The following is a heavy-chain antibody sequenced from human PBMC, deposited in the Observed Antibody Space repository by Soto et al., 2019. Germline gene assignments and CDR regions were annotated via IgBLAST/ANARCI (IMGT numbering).Heavy chain of an antibody. J-gene: IGHJ4*02. CDR3: ARHGPLTNNWNQLNC. V-gene: IGHV4-39*01. Sequence: QLQLQESGPGLVKPSETLSLTCTVSGGSISRSPYYWAWIRQPPGKGLQWIGNIYYNGNTFYNPSLKSRVTISTDTSKSQFSLGLSSVTASDTTVYYGARHGPLTNNWNQLNCWGQGTLVTVSS. CDR2: IYYNGNT. D-gene: IGHD1-1*01. CDR1: GGSISRSPYY.